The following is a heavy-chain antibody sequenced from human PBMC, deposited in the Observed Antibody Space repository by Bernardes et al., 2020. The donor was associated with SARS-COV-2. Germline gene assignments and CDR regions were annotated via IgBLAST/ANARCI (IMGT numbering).Heavy chain of an antibody. V-gene: IGHV3-7*01. CDR1: GFSLRSYW. CDR3: ARDNTFILDF. J-gene: IGHJ4*02. CDR2: INQDGSDK. Sequence: GGSLRLSCAASGFSLRSYWMTWVRQAPGKGLEWVANINQDGSDKNYVDSVKGRFTISRDNAENSLYLQMNSLRVEDTAVYYCARDNTFILDFWGQGTLLTVSS. D-gene: IGHD3-16*01.